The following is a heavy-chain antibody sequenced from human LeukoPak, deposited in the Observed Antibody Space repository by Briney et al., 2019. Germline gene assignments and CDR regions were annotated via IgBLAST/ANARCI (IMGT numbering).Heavy chain of an antibody. CDR3: ARGCCGSAGDY. V-gene: IGHV3-66*01. D-gene: IGHD3-10*01. CDR2: IYSGGST. Sequence: GGSLRLSCAASGFTFSSYSMNWVRQAPGKGLEWVSVIYSGGSTYYADSVKGRFTISRDNSKNTLYLQMNSLRAEDTAVYYCARGCCGSAGDYWGQGTLVTVSS. CDR1: GFTFSSYS. J-gene: IGHJ4*02.